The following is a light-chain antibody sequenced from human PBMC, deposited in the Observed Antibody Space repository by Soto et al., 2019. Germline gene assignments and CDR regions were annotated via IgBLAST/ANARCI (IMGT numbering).Light chain of an antibody. CDR2: AAS. CDR3: QQYNSWTSIT. V-gene: IGKV3-15*01. CDR1: QSVNRN. J-gene: IGKJ5*01. Sequence: EILLTQSPATLSVSPGERATLSCKSSQSVNRNLGWYQQKPGQAPRLLIFAASTRAPGIPARFGGSGSGTEFTLTFSGLQSEDFAVYYCQQYNSWTSITFGQGTRLEVK.